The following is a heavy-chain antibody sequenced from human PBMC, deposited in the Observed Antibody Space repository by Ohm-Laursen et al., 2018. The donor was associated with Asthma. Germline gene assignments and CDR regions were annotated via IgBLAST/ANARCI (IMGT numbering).Heavy chain of an antibody. CDR3: ARDRVRYFDY. V-gene: IGHV4-31*03. CDR2: IYYSGNT. D-gene: IGHD3-10*01. CDR1: GGSISSGGYY. Sequence: SQTLSLTCTVSGGSISSGGYYWSWIRQHPGKGLEWIGYIYYSGNTFYNPSLKSRVAISVDRSKNQFSLKLSSVTAADTAVYYCARDRVRYFDYWGQGTLVTVSS. J-gene: IGHJ4*02.